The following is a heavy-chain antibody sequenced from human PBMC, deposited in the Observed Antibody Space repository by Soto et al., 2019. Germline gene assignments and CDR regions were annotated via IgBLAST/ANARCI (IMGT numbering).Heavy chain of an antibody. J-gene: IGHJ4*02. CDR2: ISGSGDST. CDR3: AKREGYGAVDY. Sequence: EVQLLDSGGGLVQPGGSLTLSCAASGFTFNKYAMSWVRQAPGKGLEWISLISGSGDSTYYVDSVKGRFTISRDNSKNTLHLQMNSLTAEDTAVYNCAKREGYGAVDYWGQGTLVTVSS. CDR1: GFTFNKYA. D-gene: IGHD3-10*01. V-gene: IGHV3-23*01.